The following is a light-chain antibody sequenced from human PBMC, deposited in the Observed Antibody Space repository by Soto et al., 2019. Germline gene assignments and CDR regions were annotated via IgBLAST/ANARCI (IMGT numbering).Light chain of an antibody. J-gene: IGKJ1*01. CDR2: RAS. Sequence: IVMTQSPATLSVSPGERATLSCRASQSVNSNLAWYQQKPGQAPRLLIYRASTRATGIPARFSGSGSGTDFTLTISGLQSEDFAVYNCQQYNNWPRTFGQGTKV. CDR3: QQYNNWPRT. CDR1: QSVNSN. V-gene: IGKV3-15*01.